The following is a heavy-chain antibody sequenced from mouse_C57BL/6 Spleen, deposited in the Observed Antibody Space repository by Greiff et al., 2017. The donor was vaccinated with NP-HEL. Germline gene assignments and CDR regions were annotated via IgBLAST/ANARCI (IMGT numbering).Heavy chain of an antibody. Sequence: VQLQQSGAELVRPGASVTLSCKASGYTSTDYEMHWVKQTPVHGLEWIGAIDPETGGTAYNQKFKGKAILTADKSSSTAYMELRSLTSEDSAVYYCTGPETAQALVAYWGQGTLVTVSA. J-gene: IGHJ3*01. CDR2: IDPETGGT. V-gene: IGHV1-15*01. D-gene: IGHD3-2*02. CDR1: GYTSTDYE. CDR3: TGPETAQALVAY.